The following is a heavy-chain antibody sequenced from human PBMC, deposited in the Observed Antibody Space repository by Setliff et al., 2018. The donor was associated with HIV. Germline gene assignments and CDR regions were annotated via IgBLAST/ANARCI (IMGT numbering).Heavy chain of an antibody. Sequence: LSLTCSVSGDSLSSGSYFWGWIRQTPGKGLEWIGNIYYTGFAYYNPSLKSRVTISLDTSKTHVFLNLTSVTDADTAVYFCTREGRGDPAMATTRIDYWGQGKLVTVSS. CDR1: GDSLSSGSYF. J-gene: IGHJ4*02. V-gene: IGHV4-39*02. CDR2: IYYTGFA. D-gene: IGHD1-1*01. CDR3: TREGRGDPAMATTRIDY.